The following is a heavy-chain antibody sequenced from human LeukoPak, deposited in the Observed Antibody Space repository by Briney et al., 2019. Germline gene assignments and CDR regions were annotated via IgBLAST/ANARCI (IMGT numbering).Heavy chain of an antibody. CDR2: IWYDGSNK. CDR3: ARSPTGENWFDP. CDR1: GFTFSSYG. V-gene: IGHV3-33*01. D-gene: IGHD1-14*01. Sequence: QPGGSLRLSCAASGFTFSSYGMHGVRQAPGKGLEWVAVIWYDGSNKYYADSVKGRFTISRDNSKNTLYLQMNSLRAEDTAVYYCARSPTGENWFDPWGQGTLVTVSS. J-gene: IGHJ5*02.